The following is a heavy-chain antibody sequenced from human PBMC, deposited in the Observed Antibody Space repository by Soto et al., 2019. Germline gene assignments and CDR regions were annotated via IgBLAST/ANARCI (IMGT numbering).Heavy chain of an antibody. D-gene: IGHD3-3*01. CDR2: ISYDGSNK. V-gene: IGHV3-30-3*01. J-gene: IGHJ4*02. CDR3: PRDKRDLRFLEWSYYFDY. Sequence: QVQLVESGGGVVQPGRSLRLSCAASGFTFSSYAMHWVRQAPGKGLEWVAVISYDGSNKYYADSVKGRFTISRDNSKNTLYLQLNSLRAEDTAVYYCPRDKRDLRFLEWSYYFDYWGQGTLVTVSS. CDR1: GFTFSSYA.